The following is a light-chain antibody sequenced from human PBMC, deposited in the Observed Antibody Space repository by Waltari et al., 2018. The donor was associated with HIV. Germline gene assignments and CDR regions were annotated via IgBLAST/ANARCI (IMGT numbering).Light chain of an antibody. CDR3: QVCDGRVVV. CDR1: KLGERY. V-gene: IGLV3-1*01. J-gene: IGLJ2*01. CDR2: QDV. Sequence: SYEVTQPPSVSVSAGQTASITCSGDKLGERYGCWYQQKPGQSPLLLIFQDVKRRSGIPERFSGSNSGNTATLTISGAQPVDEADYFCQVCDGRVVVFGGGTKLTVL.